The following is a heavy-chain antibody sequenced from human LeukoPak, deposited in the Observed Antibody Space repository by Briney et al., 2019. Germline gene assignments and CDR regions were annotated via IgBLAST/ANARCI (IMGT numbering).Heavy chain of an antibody. D-gene: IGHD3-22*01. J-gene: IGHJ3*02. Sequence: GASVKVSRKVSGYTLTKLSMHWVRQTPGKGLEWMGGFDPEDGETIYAQKFQGRVTMTEDTSTDTAYMELSSLRSEDTAVYYCATSMIVVAYLDAFNIWGQGTMVTVSS. CDR1: GYTLTKLS. CDR2: FDPEDGET. V-gene: IGHV1-24*01. CDR3: ATSMIVVAYLDAFNI.